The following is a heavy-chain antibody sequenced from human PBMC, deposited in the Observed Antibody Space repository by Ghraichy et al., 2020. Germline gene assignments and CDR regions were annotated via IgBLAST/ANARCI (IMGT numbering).Heavy chain of an antibody. D-gene: IGHD3-22*01. V-gene: IGHV1-18*01. CDR2: ISGYNGNT. CDR1: GYTFTRNG. CDR3: ARDRGVNFYDSNKQDY. Sequence: ASVKVSCKASGYTFTRNGISWVRQAPGQGLEWMGWISGYNGNTNYAQKLQGRVTMTTDISTSTAYMELRSLRSDDTAVYYCARDRGVNFYDSNKQDYWGQGTLVTVSS. J-gene: IGHJ4*02.